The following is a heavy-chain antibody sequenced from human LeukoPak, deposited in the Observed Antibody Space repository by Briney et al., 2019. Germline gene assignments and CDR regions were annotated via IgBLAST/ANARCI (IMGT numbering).Heavy chain of an antibody. Sequence: ASVKVSCKASGYTFTSYDINWVRQATGQGLEWMGWMNPNSGNTGYAQKLQGRVTMTTDTSTSTAYMELRSLRSDDTAVYYCARERVTTFEFDYWGQGTLVTVSS. V-gene: IGHV1-8*01. D-gene: IGHD3-16*01. CDR2: MNPNSGNT. CDR1: GYTFTSYD. J-gene: IGHJ4*02. CDR3: ARERVTTFEFDY.